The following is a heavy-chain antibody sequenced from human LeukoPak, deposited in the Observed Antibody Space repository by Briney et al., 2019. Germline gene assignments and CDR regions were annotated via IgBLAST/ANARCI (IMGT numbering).Heavy chain of an antibody. D-gene: IGHD3-22*01. CDR3: AREDSSGYYFPY. CDR1: GFTFSSYA. J-gene: IGHJ4*02. CDR2: ISYDGSNK. Sequence: GGSLRLSCAASGFTFSSYAMHGVRQAPGKGLEWVAVISYDGSNKYYADSVKGRFTISRDNSKNTLYLQMNSPRAEDTALYHCAREDSSGYYFPYWGQGTLVTVSS. V-gene: IGHV3-30*04.